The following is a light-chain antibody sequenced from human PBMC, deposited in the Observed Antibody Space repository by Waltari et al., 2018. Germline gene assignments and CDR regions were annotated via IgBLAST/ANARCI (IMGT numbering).Light chain of an antibody. CDR3: LLSFSGTWV. CDR1: TGAVTSGHF. Sequence: QAVVTQEPSLTVSPGGTVTLTCGSSTGAVTSGHFPYWYQQMPGQAPRTLIYDTSNREAWTPARCSGSRLGGQAALTLSGAQPEDESEYYCLLSFSGTWVFGGGTKLTVL. CDR2: DTS. J-gene: IGLJ3*02. V-gene: IGLV7-46*01.